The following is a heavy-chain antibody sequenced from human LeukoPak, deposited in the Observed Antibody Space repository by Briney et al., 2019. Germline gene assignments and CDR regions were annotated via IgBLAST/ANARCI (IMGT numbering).Heavy chain of an antibody. CDR3: ARDRLWEGGYFDY. CDR2: IIPIFGTA. D-gene: IGHD1-26*01. V-gene: IGHV1-69*05. Sequence: ASVKVSCKASGGTFSSYAISWVRQAPGQGLEWMGRIIPIFGTANYAQKFQGRVTITTDESTSTAYMELSSLRSEDTAVYYCARDRLWEGGYFDYWGQGTLVTVSS. CDR1: GGTFSSYA. J-gene: IGHJ4*02.